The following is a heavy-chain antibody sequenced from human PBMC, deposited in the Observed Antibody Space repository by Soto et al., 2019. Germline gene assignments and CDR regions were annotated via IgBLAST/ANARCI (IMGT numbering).Heavy chain of an antibody. V-gene: IGHV3-33*03. Sequence: QAQLVESGGGVVQPGMSLRLSCAASGFSFKTYGMHWVRQAPGKGLEWVAVIWYDGSEEYYADSVKGRFIISRDNSKNMLYLQLNSLRAEDTAVYYCVKDWSDALEIWGQGTLVTVSS. D-gene: IGHD3-3*01. CDR2: IWYDGSEE. CDR3: VKDWSDALEI. J-gene: IGHJ3*02. CDR1: GFSFKTYG.